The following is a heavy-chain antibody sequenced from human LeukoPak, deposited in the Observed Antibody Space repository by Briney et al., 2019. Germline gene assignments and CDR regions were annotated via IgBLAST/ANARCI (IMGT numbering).Heavy chain of an antibody. J-gene: IGHJ5*02. D-gene: IGHD3-3*01. Sequence: SVKVSPMASRGTLSSYAISWVRPAPGQGREWMGGIIPIFGTANYAQKFQGRVAITADESTSTAYMELSSLRSEDTAVYYCAREPHYDFWSGSSSWFDPWGQGTLVTVSS. CDR3: AREPHYDFWSGSSSWFDP. V-gene: IGHV1-69*01. CDR1: RGTLSSYA. CDR2: IIPIFGTA.